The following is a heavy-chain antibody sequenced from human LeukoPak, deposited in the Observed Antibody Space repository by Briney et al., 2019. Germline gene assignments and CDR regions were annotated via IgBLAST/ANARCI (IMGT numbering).Heavy chain of an antibody. CDR3: ARAFSTTAFDY. D-gene: IGHD4-17*01. CDR1: GFTFRTYA. Sequence: GGSLRLSCAASGFTFRTYAMNWVRQAPGKGLEWVAVISDDGSNKYYAESVRGQFTISRDNSKNTLYLQMNSLRAEDTAVYYCARAFSTTAFDYWGQGTLVTVSS. V-gene: IGHV3-30*04. CDR2: ISDDGSNK. J-gene: IGHJ4*02.